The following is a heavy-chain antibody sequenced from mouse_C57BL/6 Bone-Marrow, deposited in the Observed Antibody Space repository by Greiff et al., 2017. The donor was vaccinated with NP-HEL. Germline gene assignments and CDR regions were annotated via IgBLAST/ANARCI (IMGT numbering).Heavy chain of an antibody. D-gene: IGHD1-1*01. CDR3: AREDYYYGSSPWFAY. CDR1: GYSITSGYY. V-gene: IGHV3-6*01. Sequence: EVKLQESGPGLVKPSQSLSLTCSVTGYSITSGYYWNWIRQFPGNKLEWMGYISYDGSNNYNPSLKNRISITRDTSKNQFFLKLNSVTTEDTATYYCAREDYYYGSSPWFAYWGQGTLVTVSA. CDR2: ISYDGSN. J-gene: IGHJ3*01.